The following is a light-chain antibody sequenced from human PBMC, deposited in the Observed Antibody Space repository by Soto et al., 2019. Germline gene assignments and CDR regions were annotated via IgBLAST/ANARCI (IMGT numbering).Light chain of an antibody. CDR3: QQSDSIPIT. V-gene: IGKV1-33*01. Sequence: DIQMTQSPSSLSASVGDRVTITCRASQDISNYLNWYQQRPGKAPKLLIYDASNLERVVPSRFSGTRSGAHFSFAITSLQPEGVATYYCQQSDSIPITFGQGTRLEI. CDR2: DAS. J-gene: IGKJ5*01. CDR1: QDISNY.